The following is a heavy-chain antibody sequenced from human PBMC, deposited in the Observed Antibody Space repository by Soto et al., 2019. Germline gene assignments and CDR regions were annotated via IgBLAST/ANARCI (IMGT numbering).Heavy chain of an antibody. V-gene: IGHV5-51*01. CDR3: ARRAYCGGDCKYYFDY. Sequence: PGESLKISCKGSGYSFTSYWIGWVRQMPGKGLEWMGIIYPGDSDTRYSPSFQGQVTISAGKSISTAYLQWSSLKASDTAMYYCARRAYCGGDCKYYFDYWGQGTLVTVSS. CDR1: GYSFTSYW. J-gene: IGHJ4*02. CDR2: IYPGDSDT. D-gene: IGHD2-21*02.